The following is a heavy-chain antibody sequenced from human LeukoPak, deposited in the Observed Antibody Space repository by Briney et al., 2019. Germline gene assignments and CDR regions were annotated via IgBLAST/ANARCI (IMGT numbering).Heavy chain of an antibody. CDR3: ARELGIAAATKNFDY. CDR2: IRYDGSNK. J-gene: IGHJ4*02. D-gene: IGHD6-13*01. CDR1: GFTFSSYG. V-gene: IGHV3-30*02. Sequence: GGSPRLSCAASGFTFSSYGMHWVRQAPGKGLEWVAFIRYDGSNKYYADSVKGRFTVSRDNSKNTLYLQMNSLRAEDTAVYYCARELGIAAATKNFDYWGQGTLVTVSS.